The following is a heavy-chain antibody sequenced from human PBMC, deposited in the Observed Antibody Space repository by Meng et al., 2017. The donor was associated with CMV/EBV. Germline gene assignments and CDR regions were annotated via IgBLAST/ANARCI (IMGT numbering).Heavy chain of an antibody. J-gene: IGHJ4*02. CDR2: IIPIFGTA. CDR1: GGTFSSYA. D-gene: IGHD2-2*01. Sequence: SVKVSCKASGGTFSSYAISWVRQAPGQGLEWMGGIIPIFGTANYAQKFQDRVTITTDESTSTAYMELSSLRSEDTAVYYCARWGYCSSTSCTRGYFDYWGQGTLVTVSS. V-gene: IGHV1-69*05. CDR3: ARWGYCSSTSCTRGYFDY.